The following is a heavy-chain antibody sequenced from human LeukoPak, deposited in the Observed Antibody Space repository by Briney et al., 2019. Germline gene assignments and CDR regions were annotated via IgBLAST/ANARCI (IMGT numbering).Heavy chain of an antibody. J-gene: IGHJ2*01. CDR2: VGVDGDDT. CDR1: GFTFSNYA. V-gene: IGHV3-23*01. CDR3: AKGRGDRWPERLFFDL. Sequence: PGGSLRLSRAASGFTFSNYAMSWVRQAPGKGLEWVSIVGVDGDDTHYADSVKGRFTISRDNSKNSLYVQMNSLEAEDTAVYYCAKGRGDRWPERLFFDLWGRGTLVTVSS. D-gene: IGHD3-16*01.